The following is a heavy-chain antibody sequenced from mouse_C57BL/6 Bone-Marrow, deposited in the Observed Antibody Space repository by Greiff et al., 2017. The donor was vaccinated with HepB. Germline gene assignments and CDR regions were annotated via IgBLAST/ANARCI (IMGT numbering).Heavy chain of an antibody. Sequence: QVQLQQSGAELARPGASVKLPCKASGYTFTSYGISWVKQRTGQGLEWIGEIYPRSGNTYYNEKFKGKATLTADKSSSTAYMELRSLTSEDSAVYFCASIYGSSFWYFDVWGTGTTVTVSS. V-gene: IGHV1-81*01. CDR3: ASIYGSSFWYFDV. CDR1: GYTFTSYG. D-gene: IGHD1-1*01. CDR2: IYPRSGNT. J-gene: IGHJ1*03.